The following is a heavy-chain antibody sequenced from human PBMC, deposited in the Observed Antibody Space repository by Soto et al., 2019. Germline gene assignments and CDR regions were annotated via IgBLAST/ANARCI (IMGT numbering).Heavy chain of an antibody. D-gene: IGHD1-1*01. J-gene: IGHJ5*02. CDR3: ASVGGKDWNDYNWFDP. CDR1: GYTFTSYG. Sequence: ASVKVSCKASGYTFTSYGISWVRQAPGQGLEWMGWISAYNGNTNYAQKLQGRVTMTTDTSTSTAYMELRSLRSDDTAVYYCASVGGKDWNDYNWFDPWGQGTLVTVSS. V-gene: IGHV1-18*01. CDR2: ISAYNGNT.